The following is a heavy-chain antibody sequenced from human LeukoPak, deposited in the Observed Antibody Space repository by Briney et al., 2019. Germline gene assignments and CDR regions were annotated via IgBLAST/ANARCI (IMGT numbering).Heavy chain of an antibody. CDR2: INPSGGST. CDR1: GYTFTSYY. J-gene: IGHJ4*02. D-gene: IGHD4-11*01. CDR3: ARDGRSDYSKIAPFDY. Sequence: GASVKVSCKASGYTFTSYYMHWVRQAPGQGLEWMGIINPSGGSTSYAQKFQGRVIMTRDTSTSTVYMELSSLRSEDTAVYYCARDGRSDYSKIAPFDYWGQGTLVTVSS. V-gene: IGHV1-46*01.